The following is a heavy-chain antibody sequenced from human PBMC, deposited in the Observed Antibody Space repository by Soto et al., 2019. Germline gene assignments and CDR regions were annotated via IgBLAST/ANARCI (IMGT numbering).Heavy chain of an antibody. CDR1: GGSISSYY. J-gene: IGHJ3*02. CDR2: IYYSGST. V-gene: IGHV4-59*01. D-gene: IGHD5-18*01. CDR3: ARDYRYSYGYDSAFDI. Sequence: QVQLQESGPGLVKPSETLSLTCTVSGGSISSYYWSWIRQPPGKGLEWIGYIYYSGSTNYNPSLKSRVTISVDTSKNQSSLKLSSVTAADTAVYYCARDYRYSYGYDSAFDIWGQGTMVTVS.